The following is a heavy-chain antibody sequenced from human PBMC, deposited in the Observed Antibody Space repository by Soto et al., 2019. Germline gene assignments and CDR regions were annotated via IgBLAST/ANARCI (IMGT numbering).Heavy chain of an antibody. CDR2: FDPEDGET. CDR3: ATLLGGATPTTLYRAPV. Sequence: ASVKVSCKVSGYTLTELSMHWVRQAPGKGLEWMGGFDPEDGETIYAQKFQGRVTMTEDTSTDTAYMELSSLRSEDTAVYYCATLLGGATPTTLYRAPVWGQGTMVTVSS. V-gene: IGHV1-24*01. CDR1: GYTLTELS. J-gene: IGHJ4*02. D-gene: IGHD1-26*01.